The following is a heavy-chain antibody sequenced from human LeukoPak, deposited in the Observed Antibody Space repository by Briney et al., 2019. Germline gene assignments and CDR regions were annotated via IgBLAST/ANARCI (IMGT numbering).Heavy chain of an antibody. Sequence: GGSLRLSCAASGFIFKSYEFSWVRQAPGKGLEWISYISSGGATTYYADSVKGRFTISRDNAKNSLALQMNSLRAEDTAVYYCARHGTRNGWLIGFDPWGQGTLVTVSS. V-gene: IGHV3-48*03. D-gene: IGHD3-3*01. CDR2: ISSGGATT. J-gene: IGHJ5*02. CDR1: GFIFKSYE. CDR3: ARHGTRNGWLIGFDP.